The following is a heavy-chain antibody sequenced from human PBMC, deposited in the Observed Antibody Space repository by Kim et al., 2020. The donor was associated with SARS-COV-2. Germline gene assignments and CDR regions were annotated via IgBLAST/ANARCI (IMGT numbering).Heavy chain of an antibody. J-gene: IGHJ6*01. CDR2: TRNKANSYTT. CDR1: GFTFSDHY. D-gene: IGHD2-8*01. CDR3: AREQGTNYYYYYGMDV. Sequence: GVSLRLSCAASGFTFSDHYMDWVRQAPGKGLEWVGRTRNKANSYTTEYAASVKVRFTISRDDSKNSLYLQMNSLKTEDTAVYYCAREQGTNYYYYYGMDV. V-gene: IGHV3-72*01.